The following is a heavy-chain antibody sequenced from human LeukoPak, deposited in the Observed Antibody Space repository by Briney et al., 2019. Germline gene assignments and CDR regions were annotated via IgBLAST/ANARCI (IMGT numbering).Heavy chain of an antibody. J-gene: IGHJ6*02. V-gene: IGHV3-23*01. D-gene: IGHD1-26*01. Sequence: PGGSLRLSCAASGFTFSSYAMSRVRQAPGKGLEWVSAISGSGGSTYYADSVKGRFTISRDNAKNSLYLQMNSLRAEDTAVYYCARDGINYYYYYGMDVWGQGTTVTVSS. CDR1: GFTFSSYA. CDR2: ISGSGGST. CDR3: ARDGINYYYYYGMDV.